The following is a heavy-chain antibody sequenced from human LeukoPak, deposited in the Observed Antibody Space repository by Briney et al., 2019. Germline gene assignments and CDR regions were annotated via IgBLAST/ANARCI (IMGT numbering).Heavy chain of an antibody. V-gene: IGHV5-51*01. D-gene: IGHD2-2*02. Sequence: GESLQISCKGSGYSFTSYWIGWVRQLPGKGLEWMGIIYPGDSDTRYSPSFQGQVTISADKSISTAYLQWSSLKASDTAMYYCARGKVGYCSSTSCYTGYYFDYWGQGTLVTVSS. J-gene: IGHJ4*02. CDR1: GYSFTSYW. CDR3: ARGKVGYCSSTSCYTGYYFDY. CDR2: IYPGDSDT.